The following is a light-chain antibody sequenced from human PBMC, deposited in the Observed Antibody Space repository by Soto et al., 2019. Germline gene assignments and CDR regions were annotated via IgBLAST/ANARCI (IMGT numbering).Light chain of an antibody. CDR2: QDS. V-gene: IGLV3-1*01. J-gene: IGLJ2*01. Sequence: SYELTQPPSMSVSPGQTASITCSGEKLGNKFVCWYQQKPGQSPVVVIYQDSRRPSGIPERFSGSNSGNTATLTISGTQAMDEADYYCQAWDSRHVVFGRGTKVTVL. CDR1: KLGNKF. CDR3: QAWDSRHVV.